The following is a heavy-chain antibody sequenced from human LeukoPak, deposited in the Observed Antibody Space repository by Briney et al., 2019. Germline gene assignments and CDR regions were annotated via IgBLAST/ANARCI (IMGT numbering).Heavy chain of an antibody. D-gene: IGHD3-16*02. CDR3: ATVIKFWPLLYFQH. V-gene: IGHV1-24*01. J-gene: IGHJ1*01. Sequence: ASVTVSCKVSGYTLTELSMHWVRQAPGKGLEWMGGFDPEDGETIYAQEFQGRVTMTEDTSTDTAYMELSSLRSEDTAVYYCATVIKFWPLLYFQHWGQGTLVTVSS. CDR2: FDPEDGET. CDR1: GYTLTELS.